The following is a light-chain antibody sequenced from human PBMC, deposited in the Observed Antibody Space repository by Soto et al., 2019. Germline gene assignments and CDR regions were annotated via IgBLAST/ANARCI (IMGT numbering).Light chain of an antibody. Sequence: QSALTQPASVSGSPGQSIAISCTGTSSDVGGYNYVSWYQQHPGKAPKLMIHEVSNRPSGISDRFSGSKSGNTASLTISGLQADDEADYYCSSQTRYSTRVFGTGTKLTVL. CDR1: SSDVGGYNY. V-gene: IGLV2-14*01. CDR3: SSQTRYSTRV. J-gene: IGLJ1*01. CDR2: EVS.